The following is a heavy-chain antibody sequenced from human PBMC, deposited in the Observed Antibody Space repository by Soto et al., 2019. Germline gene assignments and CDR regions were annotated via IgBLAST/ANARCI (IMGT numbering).Heavy chain of an antibody. CDR1: GYDFTTYG. CDR2: ISAHNGNT. D-gene: IGHD1-1*01. CDR3: ARGRYGDY. J-gene: IGHJ4*02. V-gene: IGHV1-18*01. Sequence: QVHLVQSGAEVKKSGASVKVSCKGSGYDFTTYGITWVRQAPGQGLEWMAWISAHNGNTDYAQKLQGRVTVHRDTSTSSAYMELRRLGSDDTAVYYCARGRYGDYWGQGALVTVSS.